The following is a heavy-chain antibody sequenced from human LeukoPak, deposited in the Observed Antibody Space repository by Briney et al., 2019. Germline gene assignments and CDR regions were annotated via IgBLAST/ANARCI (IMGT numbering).Heavy chain of an antibody. CDR1: GFTFSSYA. J-gene: IGHJ4*02. CDR2: ISGSGGST. V-gene: IGHV3-23*01. Sequence: GGSLRLSCAASGFTFSSYAMSWVRQAPGKGLEWVSAISGSGGSTYYADSVKGRFTISRDNSKNTLYLQMNSLRAEDTAVYYCAKVRFLEWLLNYFDYWGQGTLVTVSS. CDR3: AKVRFLEWLLNYFDY. D-gene: IGHD3-3*01.